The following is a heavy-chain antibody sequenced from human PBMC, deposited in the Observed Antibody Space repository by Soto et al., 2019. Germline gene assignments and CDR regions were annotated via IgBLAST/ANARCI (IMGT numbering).Heavy chain of an antibody. J-gene: IGHJ4*02. Sequence: GESLKISCAASGFTVSSNYMSWVRQAPGKGLEWVSVIYSGGSTYYADSVKGRFTISRHNSKNTLYLQMNSLRAEDTAVYYCASTTYYDFWSGYAHPFDYWGQGTLVTVSS. D-gene: IGHD3-3*01. CDR1: GFTVSSNY. CDR2: IYSGGST. V-gene: IGHV3-53*04. CDR3: ASTTYYDFWSGYAHPFDY.